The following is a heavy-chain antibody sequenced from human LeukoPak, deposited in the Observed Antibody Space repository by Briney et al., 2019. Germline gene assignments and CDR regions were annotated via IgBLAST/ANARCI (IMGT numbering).Heavy chain of an antibody. CDR1: GGTFSSYA. J-gene: IGHJ6*03. CDR3: ARGPPRAYYMDV. V-gene: IGHV1-69*06. CDR2: IIPIFGTA. Sequence: SVKVSCKASGGTFSSYAISWVRQAPGQGLGWMGGIIPIFGTANYAQKFQGRVTITADKSTSTAYMELSSLRSEDTAVYYCARGPPRAYYMDVWGKGTTVTVSS.